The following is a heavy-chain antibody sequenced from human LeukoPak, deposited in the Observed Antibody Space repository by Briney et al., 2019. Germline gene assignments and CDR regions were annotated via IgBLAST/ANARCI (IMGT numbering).Heavy chain of an antibody. J-gene: IGHJ4*02. Sequence: GGSLRLSCAASGFTFSSYEMNWVGQAPGKGLEWVSYISSSGSTICYADSVKGRFTISRDNAKNSLYLQMNSLRAEDTAVYYCARLGIEGHFDYWGQGTLVTVSS. CDR3: ARLGIEGHFDY. V-gene: IGHV3-48*03. D-gene: IGHD1-26*01. CDR1: GFTFSSYE. CDR2: ISSSGSTI.